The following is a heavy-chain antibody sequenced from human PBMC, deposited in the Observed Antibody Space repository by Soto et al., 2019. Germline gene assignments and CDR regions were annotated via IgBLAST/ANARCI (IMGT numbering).Heavy chain of an antibody. CDR3: GNSVYYHGMDV. Sequence: PGGSLRLSCSASGFVFSSYTMHWVRQAPGKGLEHVSAITSNGGSTYYADSVKGRFTISRDDSKNTLYILMTSLRAEDTAIYYCGNSVYYHGMDVWGQGTKVTVSS. CDR2: ITSNGGST. CDR1: GFVFSSYT. D-gene: IGHD1-1*01. V-gene: IGHV3-64D*06. J-gene: IGHJ6*02.